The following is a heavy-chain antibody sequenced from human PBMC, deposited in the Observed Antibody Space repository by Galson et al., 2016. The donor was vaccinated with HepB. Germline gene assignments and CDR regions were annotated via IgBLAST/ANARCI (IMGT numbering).Heavy chain of an antibody. CDR1: GFTLRDNY. CDR2: LYSGGAT. CDR3: PSIPTDSYHWYLDL. J-gene: IGHJ2*01. V-gene: IGHV3-53*05. Sequence: SLRLSCAVSGFTLRDNYMNWVRQAPGKGLEWVSVLYSGGATYYADSGRGRFTISSDNSNRLSLQMNILKADDTAVYFCPSIPTDSYHWYLDLWGRGTLVTVSS. D-gene: IGHD1-26*01.